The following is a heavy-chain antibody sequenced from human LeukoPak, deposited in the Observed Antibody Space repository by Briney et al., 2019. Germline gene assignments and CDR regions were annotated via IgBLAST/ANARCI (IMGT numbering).Heavy chain of an antibody. CDR1: GFTFSSYE. J-gene: IGHJ3*02. CDR3: ARGSAGTAFDI. V-gene: IGHV3-48*03. Sequence: GGSLRLSCAASGFTFSSYEMNWVRQAPGKGLEWVSYISSSGSTIYYADSVKGRFTISRDNSKNTLYLQMNSLRAEDTAVYYCARGSAGTAFDIWGQGTMVTVSS. CDR2: ISSSGSTI. D-gene: IGHD6-13*01.